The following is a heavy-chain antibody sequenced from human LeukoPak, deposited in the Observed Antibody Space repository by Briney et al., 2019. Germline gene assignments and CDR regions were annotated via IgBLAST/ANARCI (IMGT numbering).Heavy chain of an antibody. J-gene: IGHJ4*02. Sequence: GASVKVSCKVSGYTLTELSMHWVRQAPGKGLEWMGGFDPEDGETIYAQKFQGRVTMTRNTSISTAYMELSSLRSEDTAVYYCARGSEFDYWGQGTLVTVSS. V-gene: IGHV1-24*01. CDR3: ARGSEFDY. CDR1: GYTLTELS. D-gene: IGHD3-3*01. CDR2: FDPEDGET.